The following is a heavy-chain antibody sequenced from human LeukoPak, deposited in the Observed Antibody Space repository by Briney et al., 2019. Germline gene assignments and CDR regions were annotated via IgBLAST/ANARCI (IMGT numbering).Heavy chain of an antibody. CDR2: IYHSGST. Sequence: SETLSLTCTVPGGSFNSSTYYWVWIRQPPGKGLEWIGEIYHSGSTNYNPSLKSRVTISVDKSKNQFSLKLSSVTAADTAVYYCARVGTVVVTEVDHDAFDIWGQGTMVTVSS. D-gene: IGHD2-21*02. V-gene: IGHV4-39*07. CDR3: ARVGTVVVTEVDHDAFDI. J-gene: IGHJ3*02. CDR1: GGSFNSSTYY.